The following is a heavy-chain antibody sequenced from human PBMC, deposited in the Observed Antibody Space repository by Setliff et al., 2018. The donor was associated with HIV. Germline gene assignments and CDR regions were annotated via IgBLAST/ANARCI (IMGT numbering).Heavy chain of an antibody. J-gene: IGHJ4*02. Sequence: SETLSLTCTVSGGSISSGTYYWSWIRQPAGKGLEWIGHIYTSGSTNYNPSLKSRVTISVDTSKNQFSLKLSSVTAADTAVYYCARGAIAAAGSLTDYWGQGTLVTVS. D-gene: IGHD6-13*01. CDR3: ARGAIAAAGSLTDY. CDR1: GGSISSGTYY. V-gene: IGHV4-61*09. CDR2: IYTSGST.